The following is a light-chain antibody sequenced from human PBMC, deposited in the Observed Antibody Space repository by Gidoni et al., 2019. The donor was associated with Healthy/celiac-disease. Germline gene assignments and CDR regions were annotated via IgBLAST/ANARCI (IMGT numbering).Light chain of an antibody. CDR1: SSDVGGYNY. J-gene: IGLJ1*01. V-gene: IGLV2-14*01. CDR3: SSYTSSSTLPYV. Sequence: QSALTQPASVSGSPGQSLTISCTGISSDVGGYNYVSWYQQHPGKAPKLMIYDVSNRPSGVSNRFSGSKSGNTASLTISGLQAEDEADYYCSSYTSSSTLPYVFGTGTKVTVL. CDR2: DVS.